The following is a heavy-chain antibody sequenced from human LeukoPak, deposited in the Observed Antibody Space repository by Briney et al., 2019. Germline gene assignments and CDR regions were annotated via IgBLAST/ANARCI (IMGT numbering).Heavy chain of an antibody. CDR2: ISSNGGAT. Sequence: GGSLRLSCAASGFTFSSYAMHWVRQAAGKGLEYVSGISSNGGATNYVDSVKGRFIISRDNSKSTLYLQMGSLRAEDMAVYYCVRSRDYYDSSGPGRAFDVWGQGTMVTVSS. CDR1: GFTFSSYA. V-gene: IGHV3-64*02. J-gene: IGHJ3*01. D-gene: IGHD3-22*01. CDR3: VRSRDYYDSSGPGRAFDV.